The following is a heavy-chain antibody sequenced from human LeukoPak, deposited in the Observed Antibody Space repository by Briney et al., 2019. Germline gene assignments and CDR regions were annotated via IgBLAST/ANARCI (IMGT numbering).Heavy chain of an antibody. CDR2: ISGSGGST. Sequence: PGGSLRLSCAASGFTFSSYAVSWVRQAPGKGLEWVSAISGSGGSTYYADSVKGRFTISRDNSKNTLYLQMNSLRAEDTAVYYCAKEGLYGSGSYYDYWGQGTLVTVSS. J-gene: IGHJ4*02. CDR3: AKEGLYGSGSYYDY. CDR1: GFTFSSYA. D-gene: IGHD3-10*01. V-gene: IGHV3-23*01.